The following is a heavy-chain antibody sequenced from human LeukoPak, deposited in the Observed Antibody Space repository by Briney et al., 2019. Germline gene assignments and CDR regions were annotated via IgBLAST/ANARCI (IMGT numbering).Heavy chain of an antibody. J-gene: IGHJ4*02. Sequence: PSETLSLTCTVSGGSISNYYWSWIRQPPGKGLEWIGYIYYSGSTNYNPSLKSRVTISVDTSKNQFSLKLSSVTAADTAVYYCARVRGYSGYDSEYYFDYWGQGTLVTVSS. V-gene: IGHV4-59*01. CDR2: IYYSGST. CDR3: ARVRGYSGYDSEYYFDY. CDR1: GGSISNYY. D-gene: IGHD5-12*01.